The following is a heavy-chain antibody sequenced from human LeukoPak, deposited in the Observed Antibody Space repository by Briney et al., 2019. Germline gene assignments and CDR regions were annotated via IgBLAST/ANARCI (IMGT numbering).Heavy chain of an antibody. CDR2: IYYSGST. CDR3: VRKPERYYYGSGSPLYFDY. J-gene: IGHJ4*02. V-gene: IGHV4-59*01. Sequence: SETLSLTCTVSGGSISSYYWSWIRQPPGKGLEWIGYIYYSGSTNYNPSLKSRVTISVDTSKNQFSLKLSSVTAADTAVYYCVRKPERYYYGSGSPLYFDYWGQGTLVTVSS. CDR1: GGSISSYY. D-gene: IGHD3-10*01.